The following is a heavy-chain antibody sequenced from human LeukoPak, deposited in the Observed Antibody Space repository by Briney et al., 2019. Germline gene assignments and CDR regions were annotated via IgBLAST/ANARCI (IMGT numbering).Heavy chain of an antibody. CDR3: ARATYYYDSSGFYWYFDL. Sequence: SETLSLTCTVSGGSISSYYWSWIRQPPGKGLEWIGYIYYSGSTNYNPSLKSRVTISVDTSKNQFSLKLSSVIAADTAVYYCARATYYYDSSGFYWYFDLWGRGTLVTVSS. CDR1: GGSISSYY. J-gene: IGHJ2*01. D-gene: IGHD3-22*01. V-gene: IGHV4-59*01. CDR2: IYYSGST.